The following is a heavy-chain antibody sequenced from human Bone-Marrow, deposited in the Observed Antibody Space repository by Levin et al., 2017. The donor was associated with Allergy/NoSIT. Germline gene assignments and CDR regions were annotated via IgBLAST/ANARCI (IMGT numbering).Heavy chain of an antibody. Sequence: GESLKISCAASGFSFNTYSMHWVRQAPGKGLEWVAVISYDGSNKYYADSVKGRFSISRDNSKATVSLQMNSLRPEATAVYYCASRDFWGGSYRFEATDDAFDTWGQGTVVAVSS. J-gene: IGHJ3*02. CDR1: GFSFNTYS. D-gene: IGHD3-3*01. CDR3: ASRDFWGGSYRFEATDDAFDT. V-gene: IGHV3-30-3*01. CDR2: ISYDGSNK.